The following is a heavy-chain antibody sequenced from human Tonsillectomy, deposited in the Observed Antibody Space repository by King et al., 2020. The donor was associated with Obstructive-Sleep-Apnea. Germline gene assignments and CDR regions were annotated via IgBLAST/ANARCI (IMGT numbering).Heavy chain of an antibody. D-gene: IGHD1-26*01. J-gene: IGHJ4*02. V-gene: IGHV4-59*01. Sequence: VQLQESGPGLVKPSETLSLTCTVSGGSISSYYWSWIRQPPGKGLEWIGYIYYSGSTNYNPSLKSRVTISADTSKNQFSLKLSSVTAADTAVYYCARARSGSYYGFDYWGQGTLVTVSS. CDR1: GGSISSYY. CDR2: IYYSGST. CDR3: ARARSGSYYGFDY.